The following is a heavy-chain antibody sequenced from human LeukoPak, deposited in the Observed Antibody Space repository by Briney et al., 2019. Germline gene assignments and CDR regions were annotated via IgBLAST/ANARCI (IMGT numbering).Heavy chain of an antibody. V-gene: IGHV4-38-2*02. CDR1: GYSISSGYY. J-gene: IGHJ5*02. CDR2: IYHSGNN. Sequence: KPSETLSLTCTVSGYSISSGYYWGWIRQPPGKGLEWIASIYHSGNNYYNPSLKSRVTISVDTSKNQFSLKLSSVTAADTAVYYCARHVAAAGTWARPNWFDPWGQGTLVTVSS. D-gene: IGHD6-13*01. CDR3: ARHVAAAGTWARPNWFDP.